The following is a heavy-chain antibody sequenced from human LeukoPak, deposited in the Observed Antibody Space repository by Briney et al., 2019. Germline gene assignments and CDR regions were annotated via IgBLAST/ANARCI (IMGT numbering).Heavy chain of an antibody. V-gene: IGHV4-4*07. CDR2: MYPSGST. J-gene: IGHJ5*02. CDR1: GGSISDFY. D-gene: IGHD1-26*01. CDR3: ARDLGSGSYYGWFDP. Sequence: SETLSLTCSVSGGSISDFYWSWIRQPAGKGLEWIGRMYPSGSTNYNPSLKSRVTMSVDTSKNQFSLKLSSVTAADTAVYYCARDLGSGSYYGWFDPWGQGTLVTVSS.